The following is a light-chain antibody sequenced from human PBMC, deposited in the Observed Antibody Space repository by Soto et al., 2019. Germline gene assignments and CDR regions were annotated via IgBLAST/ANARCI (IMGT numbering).Light chain of an antibody. CDR2: AAS. CDR3: QQRSNWPPWT. J-gene: IGKJ1*01. Sequence: EMVLTQSPATLSVSLGDSATLSFRAVQSVILSLAWYRQKPGQAPSLLIYAASNRATGIPARFSGSGSGTDFTLTISSLEPEDFAVYYCQQRSNWPPWTFGQGTKVDIK. V-gene: IGKV3-11*01. CDR1: QSVILS.